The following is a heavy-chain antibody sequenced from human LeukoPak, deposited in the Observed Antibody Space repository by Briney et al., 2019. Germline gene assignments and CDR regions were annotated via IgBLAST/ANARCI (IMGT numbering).Heavy chain of an antibody. J-gene: IGHJ6*03. V-gene: IGHV1-2*02. Sequence: GASVKVSCKASGYTFTGYYMDWVRQAPGQGLEWMGWINSNSGGTNYAQKFQGRVTMTRDTSISTAYMEVSRLRSDDTAVYYCARGRASNGDANYYHYYMDVWGKGTTVTVPS. D-gene: IGHD4-17*01. CDR3: ARGRASNGDANYYHYYMDV. CDR2: INSNSGGT. CDR1: GYTFTGYY.